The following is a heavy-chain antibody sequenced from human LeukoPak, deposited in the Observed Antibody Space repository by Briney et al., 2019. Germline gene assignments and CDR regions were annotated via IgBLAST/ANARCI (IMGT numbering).Heavy chain of an antibody. D-gene: IGHD4-17*01. CDR2: IYYSGST. J-gene: IGHJ4*02. CDR1: GGSISSSSYY. Sequence: SETLSLTCTVSGGSISSSSYYWRWIRQPPGKGLEWIGSIYYSGSTYYNPSLKSRVTISVDTSKNQFSLKLSSVTAADTAVYYCARLRVFLPIDYGAKGGYYFDYWGQGTLVTVSS. CDR3: ARLRVFLPIDYGAKGGYYFDY. V-gene: IGHV4-39*01.